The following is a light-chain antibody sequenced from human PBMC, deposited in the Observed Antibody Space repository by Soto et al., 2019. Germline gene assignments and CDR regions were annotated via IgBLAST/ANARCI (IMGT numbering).Light chain of an antibody. V-gene: IGKV3-15*01. J-gene: IGKJ4*01. Sequence: EIVLTQSPATLSVSPGERATLSCRASQSVRSNLAWYQQKPGQAPRLLIFDASTRATNIPARFSGSGSGTEFTLTISSLQSEDFAVYYCQKFTSAPFTFGGGTKVEI. CDR1: QSVRSN. CDR2: DAS. CDR3: QKFTSAPFT.